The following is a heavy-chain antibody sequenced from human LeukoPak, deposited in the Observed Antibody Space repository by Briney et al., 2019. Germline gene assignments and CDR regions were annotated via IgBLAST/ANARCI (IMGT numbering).Heavy chain of an antibody. CDR1: GFTFSSYE. CDR3: AELGITMIGGV. D-gene: IGHD3-10*02. V-gene: IGHV3-48*03. Sequence: GGSLRLSCAASGFTFSSYEMNWVRQAQGKGLEWVSYISSSGSTIYYADSVKGRFTISRDNAKNSLYLQMNSLRAEDTAVYYCAELGITMIGGVWGKGTTVTISS. CDR2: ISSSGSTI. J-gene: IGHJ6*04.